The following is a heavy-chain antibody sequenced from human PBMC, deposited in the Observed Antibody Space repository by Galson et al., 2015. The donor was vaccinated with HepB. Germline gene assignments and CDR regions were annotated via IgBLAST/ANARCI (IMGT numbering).Heavy chain of an antibody. CDR1: GGTFSSYA. Sequence: SVKVSCKASGGTFSSYAISWVRQAPGQGLEWMGGIIPIFGTANYAQKFQGRVTITADKSTSTAYMELSSLRSEDTAVYYCARAVPELMVYAVHFDYWGQGTLVTVSS. D-gene: IGHD2-8*01. J-gene: IGHJ4*02. CDR3: ARAVPELMVYAVHFDY. CDR2: IIPIFGTA. V-gene: IGHV1-69*06.